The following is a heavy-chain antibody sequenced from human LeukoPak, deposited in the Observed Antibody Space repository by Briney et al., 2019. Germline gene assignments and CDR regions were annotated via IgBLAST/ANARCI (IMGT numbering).Heavy chain of an antibody. D-gene: IGHD3-16*01. J-gene: IGHJ4*02. V-gene: IGHV3-21*01. Sequence: GGSLRLSCAASGFTFSSYEINWVRQAPGKGLEWVSSISSSGTYIYYADSMKGRFTISRDNTKNSLYLQMTTVRAEDSAIYYCARADDSEEGFDYWGQGTLVTVSS. CDR2: ISSSGTYI. CDR3: ARADDSEEGFDY. CDR1: GFTFSSYE.